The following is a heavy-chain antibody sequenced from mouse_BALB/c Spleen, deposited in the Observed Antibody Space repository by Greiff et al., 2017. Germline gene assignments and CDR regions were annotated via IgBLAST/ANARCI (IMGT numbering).Heavy chain of an antibody. CDR2: ILPGSGST. V-gene: IGHV1-9*01. Sequence: LVESGAELMKPGASVKISCKATGYTFSSYWIEWVKQRPGHGLEWIGEILPGSGSTNYNEKFKGKATFTADTSSNTAYMQLSSLTSEDSAVYYCARSNIYYDYDGFAYWGQGTLVTVSA. CDR3: ARSNIYYDYDGFAY. D-gene: IGHD2-4*01. J-gene: IGHJ3*01. CDR1: GYTFSSYW.